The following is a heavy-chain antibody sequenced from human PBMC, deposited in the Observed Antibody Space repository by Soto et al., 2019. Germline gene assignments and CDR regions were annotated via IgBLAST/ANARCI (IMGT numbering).Heavy chain of an antibody. CDR3: ARDWREQQLSGQFDP. CDR1: GGTFSSYT. J-gene: IGHJ5*02. Sequence: GASVKVSCKASGGTFSSYTISWVRQAPGQGLEWMGRIIPILGIANYAQKFQGRVTITADKSTSTAYMELSSLRSEDTAVYYCARDWREQQLSGQFDPWGQGTLVTVSS. CDR2: IIPILGIA. D-gene: IGHD6-13*01. V-gene: IGHV1-69*04.